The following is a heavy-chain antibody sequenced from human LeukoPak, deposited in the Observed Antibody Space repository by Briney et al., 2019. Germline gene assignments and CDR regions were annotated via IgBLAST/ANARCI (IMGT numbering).Heavy chain of an antibody. CDR1: GGSFSGYY. CDR2: IYYSGST. J-gene: IGHJ5*02. CDR3: ARHAYYDSSGYYYDAVWFDP. D-gene: IGHD3-22*01. V-gene: IGHV4-59*08. Sequence: SETLSLTCAVYGGSFSGYYWSWIRQPPGKGLEWIGYIYYSGSTNYNPSLKSRVTISVDTSKNQFSLKLSSVTAADTAVYYCARHAYYDSSGYYYDAVWFDPWGQGTLVTVSS.